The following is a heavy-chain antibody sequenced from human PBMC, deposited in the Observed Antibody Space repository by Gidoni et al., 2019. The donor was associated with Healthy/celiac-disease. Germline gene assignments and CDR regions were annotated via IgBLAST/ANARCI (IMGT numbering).Heavy chain of an antibody. CDR1: GGSISSRSYY. CDR3: ARQHRISSWFDP. J-gene: IGHJ5*02. Sequence: QLQLQESGPGLVKPSETLSLTCTVSGGSISSRSYYWGWLRQPPGKGLEWIGSIYYSGSTYYNPSLKSRVTISVDTSKNQFSLKLSSVTAADTAVYYCARQHRISSWFDPWGQGTLVTVSS. CDR2: IYYSGST. V-gene: IGHV4-39*01.